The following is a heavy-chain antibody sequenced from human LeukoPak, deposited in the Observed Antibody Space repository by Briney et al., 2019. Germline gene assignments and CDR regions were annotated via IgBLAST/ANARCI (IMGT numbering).Heavy chain of an antibody. CDR2: IDHSGST. D-gene: IGHD3-9*01. CDR1: GYSISSGYY. CDR3: ARHGPFYSLLRYFGSFDP. Sequence: PSETLSLTCTVSGYSISSGYYWGWIRQPPGKGLEWTGSIDHSGSTYYNPSLKSRITISVDTSKNQFSLKLSSVTAADTAVYYCARHGPFYSLLRYFGSFDPWGQGTLVTVSS. J-gene: IGHJ5*02. V-gene: IGHV4-38-2*02.